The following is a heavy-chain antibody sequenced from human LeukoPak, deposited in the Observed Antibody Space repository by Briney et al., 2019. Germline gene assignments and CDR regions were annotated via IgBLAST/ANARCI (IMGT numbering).Heavy chain of an antibody. J-gene: IGHJ4*02. CDR1: GFTFSSYG. CDR3: AKLGGSGSYHLDY. CDR2: ISYDGSNK. Sequence: GGSLRLSCAASGFTFSSYGMHWVRQAPGKGLEWVAVISYDGSNKYYADSVKGRFTISRDNSKNTLYLQMNSLRAEDTAVYYCAKLGGSGSYHLDYWGQGTLVTVSS. V-gene: IGHV3-30*18. D-gene: IGHD1-26*01.